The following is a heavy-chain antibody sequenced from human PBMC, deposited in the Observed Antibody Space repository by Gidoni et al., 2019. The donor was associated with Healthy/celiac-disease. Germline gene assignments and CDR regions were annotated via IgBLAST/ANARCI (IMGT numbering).Heavy chain of an antibody. V-gene: IGHV3-53*04. CDR1: GFTVSSNY. D-gene: IGHD2-8*01. J-gene: IGHJ4*02. CDR3: ARAGYCTNGVCYAFDY. CDR2: IYSGGST. Sequence: EVQLVESGGGLVQPGGSLRLSCAASGFTVSSNYMSWVRQAPGKGLEWVSVIYSGGSTYYADSVKGRFTSSRHNSKNTLYLQMNSLRAEDTAVYYCARAGYCTNGVCYAFDYWGQGTLVTVSS.